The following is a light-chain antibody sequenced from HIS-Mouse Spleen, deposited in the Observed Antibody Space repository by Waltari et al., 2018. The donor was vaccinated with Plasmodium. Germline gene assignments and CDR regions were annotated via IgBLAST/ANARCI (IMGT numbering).Light chain of an antibody. CDR1: SSDVGSYNL. Sequence: QSALTQPASVSGSPGQSITISCTGTSSDVGSYNLVSWYQQHPVKAPKRMIYAGSKRPSGVSNRFSCSKSGNTASLTISGLQAEDEADYYCCSYAGSRMVFGGGTKLTVL. J-gene: IGLJ2*01. CDR3: CSYAGSRMV. CDR2: AGS. V-gene: IGLV2-23*01.